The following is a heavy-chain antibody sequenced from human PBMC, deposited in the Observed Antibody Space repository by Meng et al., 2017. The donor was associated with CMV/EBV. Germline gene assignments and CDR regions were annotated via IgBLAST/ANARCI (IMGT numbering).Heavy chain of an antibody. CDR1: GFSLSTSGVG. Sequence: QITLKEFGPTLAKPTQTLTLTCTFSGFSLSTSGVGVGWIRQPPGKALEWLALIYWDDDKRYSPSLKSRLTITKDTSKNQVVLTMTNMDPVDTATYYCARIAAAGRFDYWGQGTLVTVSS. CDR3: ARIAAAGRFDY. CDR2: IYWDDDK. J-gene: IGHJ4*02. V-gene: IGHV2-5*02. D-gene: IGHD6-13*01.